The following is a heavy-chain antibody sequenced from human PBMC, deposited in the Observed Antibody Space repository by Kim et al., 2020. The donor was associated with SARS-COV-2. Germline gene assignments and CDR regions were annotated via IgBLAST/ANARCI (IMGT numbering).Heavy chain of an antibody. D-gene: IGHD1-26*01. Sequence: GGSLRLSCAASGFTFSSYSMNWVRQAPGKGLEWVSSISSSSSYIYYADSVKGRFTISRDNAKNSLYLQMNSLRAEDTAVYYCARDPSPKWELRGWFDPWGQGTLVTVSS. V-gene: IGHV3-21*01. CDR2: ISSSSSYI. CDR3: ARDPSPKWELRGWFDP. CDR1: GFTFSSYS. J-gene: IGHJ5*02.